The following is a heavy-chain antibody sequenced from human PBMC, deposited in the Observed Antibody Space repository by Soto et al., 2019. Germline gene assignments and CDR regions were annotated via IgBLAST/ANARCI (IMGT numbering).Heavy chain of an antibody. CDR2: ISYDGSNK. Sequence: VQGLEWVAVISYDGSNKYYADSVKGRFTISRDNSKNTLYLQMNSLRAEDTAVYYCAKDYQLLYTNLYGMDVCGQ. J-gene: IGHJ6*02. V-gene: IGHV3-30*18. CDR3: AKDYQLLYTNLYGMDV. D-gene: IGHD2-2*02.